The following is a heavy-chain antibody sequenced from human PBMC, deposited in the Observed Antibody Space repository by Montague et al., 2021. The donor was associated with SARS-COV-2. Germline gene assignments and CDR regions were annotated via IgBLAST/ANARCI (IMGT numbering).Heavy chain of an antibody. J-gene: IGHJ6*02. CDR3: ASIYYYYGMDV. CDR2: ISSSGSTI. V-gene: IGHV3-48*03. Sequence: SLRLSCAASGFTFSSYEMNWVRQASGKGLEWVSYISSSGSTIYYADSVKGRFTISRDNAKNSLYLQMNSLRAEDTAVYYCASIYYYYGMDVWGQGTTVTVSS. CDR1: GFTFSSYE.